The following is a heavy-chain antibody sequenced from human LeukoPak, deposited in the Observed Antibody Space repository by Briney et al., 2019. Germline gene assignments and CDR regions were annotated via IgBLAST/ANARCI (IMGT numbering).Heavy chain of an antibody. CDR1: GGAISGYY. Sequence: PSETLSLSCTVSGGAISGYYWNWIRQPPGKGPEWIGHVHHSGSTTYNPSLQSRVTISVDTSKNQFSLKLSSVTAADTAVYYCARQRFLESPPDYWGQGTLVTVSS. D-gene: IGHD3-3*01. J-gene: IGHJ4*02. V-gene: IGHV4-59*08. CDR3: ARQRFLESPPDY. CDR2: VHHSGST.